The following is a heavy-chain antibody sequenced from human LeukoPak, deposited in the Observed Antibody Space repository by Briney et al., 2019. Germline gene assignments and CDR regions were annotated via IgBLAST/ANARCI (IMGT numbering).Heavy chain of an antibody. D-gene: IGHD4-17*01. CDR1: GGSFSGYY. V-gene: IGHV4-59*01. CDR3: ARERAVTTYYYFDY. CDR2: IYYSGST. J-gene: IGHJ4*02. Sequence: SETLSLTCAVYGGSFSGYYWSWIRLPPGKGLEWIGYIYYSGSTNYNPSLKSRVTISVDTSKNQFSLKLSSVTAADTAVYYCARERAVTTYYYFDYWGQGSLVTVSS.